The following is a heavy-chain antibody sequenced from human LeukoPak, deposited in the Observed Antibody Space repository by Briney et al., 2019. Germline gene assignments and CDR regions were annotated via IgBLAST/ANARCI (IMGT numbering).Heavy chain of an antibody. CDR3: AGRGGRWLQPAVELNIDY. D-gene: IGHD5-24*01. CDR1: GFTFSSYA. CDR2: IPYDGSNK. J-gene: IGHJ4*02. V-gene: IGHV3-30*04. Sequence: PGRSLRLSCAASGFTFSSYAMHWVRQAPGKGLEWVAVIPYDGSNKYYADSVKGRFTISRDNSKNTLYLQMNSLRAEDTAVYYCAGRGGRWLQPAVELNIDYWGQGTLVTVSS.